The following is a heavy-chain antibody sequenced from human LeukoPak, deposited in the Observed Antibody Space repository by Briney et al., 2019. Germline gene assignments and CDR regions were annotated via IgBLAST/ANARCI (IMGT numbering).Heavy chain of an antibody. CDR1: GFTFSSYA. Sequence: GRSLRLSCAASGFTFSSYAMHWVRQAPGKGLEWVAVMSYDGSNKYYADSVKGRFTISRDNSKNTLYLQMNSLRAEDTAVYYCARDPRMAGGFDYWGQGTLVTVSS. J-gene: IGHJ4*02. CDR2: MSYDGSNK. D-gene: IGHD2-8*01. V-gene: IGHV3-30-3*01. CDR3: ARDPRMAGGFDY.